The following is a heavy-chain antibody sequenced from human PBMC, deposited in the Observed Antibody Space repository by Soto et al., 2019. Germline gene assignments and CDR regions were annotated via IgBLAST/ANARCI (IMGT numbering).Heavy chain of an antibody. J-gene: IGHJ4*02. V-gene: IGHV3-15*07. CDR1: GFPFTNAW. CDR2: IKSESDGGTI. Sequence: ESGGGLVKPGGSLSLSCEASGFPFTNAWLTWFRKPPGKGLGWVGGIKSESDGGTIDYAAPVKGRFIISRDDSKNTVYLQMSSLKMDDTAVYYCTTGLGEVWGQGTLVTVSS. D-gene: IGHD3-10*01. CDR3: TTGLGEV.